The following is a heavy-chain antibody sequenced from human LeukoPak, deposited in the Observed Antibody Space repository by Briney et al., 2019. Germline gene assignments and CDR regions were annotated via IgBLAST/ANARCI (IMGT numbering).Heavy chain of an antibody. J-gene: IGHJ6*02. CDR2: IYYSGST. D-gene: IGHD6-13*01. V-gene: IGHV4-39*01. Sequence: PSETLSLTCTVSGGSISSSSYYWGWIRQSPGKGLEWIGSIYYSGSTYYNPSLKSRVTISVDTSKNQFSLKLSSVTAADTAVYYCARHTPGYMDVWGQGTTVTVSS. CDR1: GGSISSSSYY. CDR3: ARHTPGYMDV.